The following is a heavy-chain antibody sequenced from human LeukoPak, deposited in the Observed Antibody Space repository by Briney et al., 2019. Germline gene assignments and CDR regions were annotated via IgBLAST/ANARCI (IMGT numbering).Heavy chain of an antibody. CDR3: ARDGYSSSADAFDI. V-gene: IGHV3-30-3*01. J-gene: IGHJ3*02. CDR2: ISYDGSNK. Sequence: GGSLRLSCAASGFTFSSDAMHWVRQAPGKGLEWVAVISYDGSNKYYADSVKGRFTISRDNSKNTLYLQMNSLRAEDTAVYYCARDGYSSSADAFDIWGQGTMVTVSS. CDR1: GFTFSSDA. D-gene: IGHD6-6*01.